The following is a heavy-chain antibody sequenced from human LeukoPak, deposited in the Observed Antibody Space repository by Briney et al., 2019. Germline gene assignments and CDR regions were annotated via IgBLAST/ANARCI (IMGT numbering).Heavy chain of an antibody. V-gene: IGHV5-51*01. J-gene: IGHJ4*02. CDR1: GYSFTSYW. D-gene: IGHD6-13*01. CDR2: IYPGDSDT. CDR3: ATLIENSSSWPHFDY. Sequence: GESLKISCKGSGYSFTSYWIGWVRQMPGKGLEWTGIIYPGDSDTRYSPSFQGQVTISADKSISTAYLQWSSLKASDTAMYYCATLIENSSSWPHFDYWGQGTLVTVSS.